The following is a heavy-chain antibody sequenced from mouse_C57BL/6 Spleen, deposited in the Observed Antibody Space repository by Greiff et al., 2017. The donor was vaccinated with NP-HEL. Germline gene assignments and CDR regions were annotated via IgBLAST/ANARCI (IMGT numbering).Heavy chain of an antibody. J-gene: IGHJ4*01. CDR1: GYTFTDYE. V-gene: IGHV1-15*01. CDR3: TRDYGSSPDYYAMDY. D-gene: IGHD1-1*01. CDR2: IDPETGGT. Sequence: VKLQQSGAELVRPGASVTLSCKASGYTFTDYEMHWVKQTPVHGLEWIGAIDPETGGTAYNQKFKGKAILTADKSSSTAYMELRSLTSEDSAVYYCTRDYGSSPDYYAMDYWGQGTSVTVSS.